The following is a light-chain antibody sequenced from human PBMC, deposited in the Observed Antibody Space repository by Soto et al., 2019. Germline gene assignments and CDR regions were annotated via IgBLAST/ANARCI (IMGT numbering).Light chain of an antibody. CDR2: DAS. J-gene: IGKJ4*01. V-gene: IGKV3-11*01. Sequence: EIVLTQSPATLSLSLGERATLSCRASQSVSSYLAWYQQKPGQAPRLLIYDASNRATGIPARFSGSGSGTDLTLTISSLEPEDFAVYYCQQRSNRPPLTFGGGTKVEIK. CDR3: QQRSNRPPLT. CDR1: QSVSSY.